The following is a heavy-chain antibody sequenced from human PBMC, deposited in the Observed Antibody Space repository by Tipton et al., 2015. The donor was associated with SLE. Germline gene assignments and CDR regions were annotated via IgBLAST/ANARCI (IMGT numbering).Heavy chain of an antibody. CDR2: IYTSGST. CDR3: ARKSRGFDY. J-gene: IGHJ4*02. V-gene: IGHV4-4*09. Sequence: TLSLTCTVSGGSISSYYWSWIRQPPGKGLEWIGYIYTSGSTNYNPSLKSRVTISVDTSKNQFSLKLSSVTAADTAVYYCARKSRGFDYWGQGTLVTVSS. CDR1: GGSISSYY.